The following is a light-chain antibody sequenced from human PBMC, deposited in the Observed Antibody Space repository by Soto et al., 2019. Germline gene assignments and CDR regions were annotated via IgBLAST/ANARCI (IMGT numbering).Light chain of an antibody. V-gene: IGKV3D-15*01. CDR1: QSISGD. J-gene: IGKJ1*01. Sequence: EIVMTQSPATMSVSPGERATLSCRSSQSISGDLAWYQQRTGQAPRLLIFTASSRATGTPDRFSGSGSGTDFTLNISRLEPEDFAVYYCQQYNNWPPRWTFGQGTKLDIK. CDR2: TAS. CDR3: QQYNNWPPRWT.